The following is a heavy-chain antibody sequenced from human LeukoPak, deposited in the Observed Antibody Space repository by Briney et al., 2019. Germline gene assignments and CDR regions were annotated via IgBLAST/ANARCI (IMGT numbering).Heavy chain of an antibody. J-gene: IGHJ5*02. CDR1: GFTFSSYW. Sequence: GGSLRLSCVASGFTFSSYWMSWVRQAPGKGLEWVANIKQDGSETYYVDSVKGRFTISRDNAKNSLYLQMNSLRAEDTAVYYCARGGENDYVKNYFDPWGQGTLVTVSS. CDR2: IKQDGSET. CDR3: ARGGENDYVKNYFDP. V-gene: IGHV3-7*01. D-gene: IGHD4-17*01.